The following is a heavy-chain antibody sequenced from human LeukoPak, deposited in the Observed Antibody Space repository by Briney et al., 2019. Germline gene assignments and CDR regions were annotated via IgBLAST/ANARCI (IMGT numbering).Heavy chain of an antibody. CDR3: ARGYSRWSIPTSSYYYRMDL. CDR1: GYTLTELS. CDR2: IIPIFSTA. V-gene: IGHV1-69*13. J-gene: IGHJ6*02. Sequence: SVKVSCKVSGYTLTELSMHWVRQAPGQGLEWMGGIIPIFSTANYAQKFQGRVTITADESTNTAYMELSSLTSDDTAVYYCARGYSRWSIPTSSYYYRMDLWGQGTTVAVSS. D-gene: IGHD6-13*01.